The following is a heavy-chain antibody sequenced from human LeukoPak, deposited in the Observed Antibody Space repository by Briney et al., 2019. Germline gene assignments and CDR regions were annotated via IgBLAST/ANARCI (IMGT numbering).Heavy chain of an antibody. CDR2: IYTSGST. Sequence: SETLSLTCTVSGGSISSYYWSWIRQPAGKGLEWIGRIYTSGSTNYNPSLKSRVTMSVDTSKNQFSLRLSSVTAADTAVYYCARDSVEMATITLGDYCGQGTLVTVSS. J-gene: IGHJ4*02. D-gene: IGHD5-24*01. V-gene: IGHV4-4*07. CDR3: ARDSVEMATITLGDY. CDR1: GGSISSYY.